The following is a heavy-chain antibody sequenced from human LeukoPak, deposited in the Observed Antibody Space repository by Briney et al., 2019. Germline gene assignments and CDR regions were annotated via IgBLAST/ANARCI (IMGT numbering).Heavy chain of an antibody. CDR2: IIPIFGTA. V-gene: IGHV1-69*13. D-gene: IGHD6-19*01. CDR1: GGTFSSYA. Sequence: ASVNVSCKASGGTFSSYAISWVRQAPGQGVEWMGGIIPIFGTANYAQKFQGRVTITADESTSTAYMELSSLRSEDTAVYYCARVVAVAGTLSNAFDIWGQGTMVTVSS. J-gene: IGHJ3*02. CDR3: ARVVAVAGTLSNAFDI.